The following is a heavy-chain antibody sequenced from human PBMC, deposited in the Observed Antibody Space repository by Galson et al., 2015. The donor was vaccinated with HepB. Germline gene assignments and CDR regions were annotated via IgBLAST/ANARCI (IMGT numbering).Heavy chain of an antibody. D-gene: IGHD3-3*01. CDR1: GGTFSSYA. V-gene: IGHV1-69*13. Sequence: SVKVYCKASGGTFSSYAISWVRQAPGQGLEWMGGIIPIFGTANYAQKFQGRVTITADESTSTAYMDLSSLRSEDTAVYYCARDVTRGIPSYDFWSALYYYGMDVWGQGTTFTVSS. CDR2: IIPIFGTA. J-gene: IGHJ6*02. CDR3: ARDVTRGIPSYDFWSALYYYGMDV.